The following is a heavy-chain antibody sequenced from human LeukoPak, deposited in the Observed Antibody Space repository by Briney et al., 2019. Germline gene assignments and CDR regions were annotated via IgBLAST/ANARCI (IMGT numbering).Heavy chain of an antibody. Sequence: SEALSLTCTVSGGSISSGDYYWSWIRQPPGKALEWIGYIYYSGGTYYNPSLKSRVTISIDTSKNQFSLKLSSVTAADTAMYYCASRGYTYGHFDYWGPGTLVTVSS. V-gene: IGHV4-30-4*01. D-gene: IGHD5-18*01. CDR1: GGSISSGDYY. J-gene: IGHJ4*02. CDR2: IYYSGGT. CDR3: ASRGYTYGHFDY.